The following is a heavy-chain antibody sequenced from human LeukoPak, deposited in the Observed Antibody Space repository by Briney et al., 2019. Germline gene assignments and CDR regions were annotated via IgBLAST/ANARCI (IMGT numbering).Heavy chain of an antibody. CDR1: GFTFSSYA. J-gene: IGHJ4*02. Sequence: GGSLRLSCAASGFTFSSYAMGWVRQAPGKGLEWVSAISGSGGSTYYADSVKGRFTISRDNSKNTLYLQMNSLRAEDTAVYYCAKARSGWYRGGIDYWGQGTLVTVSS. CDR2: ISGSGGST. CDR3: AKARSGWYRGGIDY. D-gene: IGHD6-19*01. V-gene: IGHV3-23*01.